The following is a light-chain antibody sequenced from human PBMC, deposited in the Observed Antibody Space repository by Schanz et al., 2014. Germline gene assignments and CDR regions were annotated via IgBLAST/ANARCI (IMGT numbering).Light chain of an antibody. CDR1: QSVSSSY. CDR2: GAS. Sequence: EIVLTQSPGTLSLSPGERATLSCRASQSVSSSYLAWYQQKPGQAPRLLIYGASDRATGIPDRFSGSGSGTDFILTISRLEPEDFAVYYCQQYGGSPMYTFGQGTKLEIK. J-gene: IGKJ2*01. V-gene: IGKV3-20*01. CDR3: QQYGGSPMYT.